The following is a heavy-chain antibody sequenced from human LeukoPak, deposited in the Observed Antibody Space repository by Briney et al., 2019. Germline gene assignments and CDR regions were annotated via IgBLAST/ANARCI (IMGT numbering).Heavy chain of an antibody. J-gene: IGHJ4*02. CDR1: GFTFSSYS. CDR2: ISSSSSNI. V-gene: IGHV3-21*01. D-gene: IGHD6-13*01. CDR3: ARSHGYSSSYFDY. Sequence: GGSLRLSCAASGFTFSSYSMNWVRQAPGKGLEWVSSISSSSSNIYYADSVKGRFTISKDNAKNLLYMQMNSLRAEDTAVYYCARSHGYSSSYFDYWGQGTLVTVSS.